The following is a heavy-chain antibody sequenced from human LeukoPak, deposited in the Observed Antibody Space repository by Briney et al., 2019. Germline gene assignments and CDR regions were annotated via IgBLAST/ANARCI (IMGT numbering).Heavy chain of an antibody. CDR1: GVSISSGSYY. CDR2: IYPSGST. J-gene: IGHJ5*02. CDR3: ARDLTSSLNYGDWFDP. Sequence: SETLSLTCTVSGVSISSGSYYWRWIRQPAGKGLEWIGRIYPSGSTNYNPFLKSRVTLSVDTSNNQFSLKLNSVTAADTAVYYCARDLTSSLNYGDWFDPWGQGTLVTVSS. D-gene: IGHD4-17*01. V-gene: IGHV4-61*02.